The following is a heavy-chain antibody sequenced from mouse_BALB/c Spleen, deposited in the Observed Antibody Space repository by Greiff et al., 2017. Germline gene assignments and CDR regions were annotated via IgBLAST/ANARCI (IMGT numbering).Heavy chain of an antibody. CDR1: GFTFSSYA. CDR3: ARRPLYGSSYGYFDV. Sequence: EVKLVESGGGLVKPGGSLKLSCAASGFTFSSYAMSWVRQTPEKRLEWVATISSGGSYTYYPDSVKGRFTISRDNAKNTLYLQMSSLRSEDTAMYYCARRPLYGSSYGYFDVWGAGTTVTVSS. V-gene: IGHV5-9-3*01. J-gene: IGHJ1*01. D-gene: IGHD1-1*01. CDR2: ISSGGSYT.